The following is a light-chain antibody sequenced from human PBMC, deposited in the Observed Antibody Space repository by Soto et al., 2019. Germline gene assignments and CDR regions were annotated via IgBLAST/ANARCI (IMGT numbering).Light chain of an antibody. J-gene: IGKJ1*01. CDR2: RAS. CDR3: QQYYNIPWT. CDR1: QXLLHNSNNKNY. Sequence: DIVMTQSPDSLAVSLGERATINXXSSQXLLHNSNNKNYLGWYQHKPGQPPKXXIYRASTRESGVPDRFSGSGSGTDFTLTISSLQAEDVAIYYCQQYYNIPWTFGQGTKVDIK. V-gene: IGKV4-1*01.